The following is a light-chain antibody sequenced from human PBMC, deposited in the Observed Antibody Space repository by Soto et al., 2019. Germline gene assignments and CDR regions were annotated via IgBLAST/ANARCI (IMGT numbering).Light chain of an antibody. J-gene: IGLJ1*01. CDR3: SSYTDSSNYV. V-gene: IGLV2-14*01. CDR1: GSDLAIYNY. Sequence: QSVLTQPASVSGSPGQSITISCTGTGSDLAIYNYVSWYQQQPGKAPKLMIYQATNRPSGVSNRFSGSRSGNTAPLTISGLQAEDEADYYCSSYTDSSNYVFGTGTKVTVL. CDR2: QAT.